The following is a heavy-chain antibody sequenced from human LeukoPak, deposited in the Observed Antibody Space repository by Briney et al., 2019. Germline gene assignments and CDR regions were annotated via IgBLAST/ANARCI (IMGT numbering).Heavy chain of an antibody. CDR2: IGTSTSYI. D-gene: IGHD3-22*01. CDR1: GFTFSTYI. V-gene: IGHV3-21*01. CDR3: ARDVAYYYESSGYYSLGFDI. J-gene: IGHJ3*02. Sequence: GGSLRLSCAASGFTFSTYIMNWVRQTPGKGLEWVSSIGTSTSYIYYPDSVKGRFTISRDNAKNSLYLQMNGLRAEDTAVYYCARDVAYYYESSGYYSLGFDIWGQGTMVTVSS.